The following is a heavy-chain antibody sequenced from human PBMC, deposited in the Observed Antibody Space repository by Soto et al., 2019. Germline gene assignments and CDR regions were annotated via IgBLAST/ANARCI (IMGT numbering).Heavy chain of an antibody. CDR2: ISHDGSNQ. D-gene: IGHD1-1*01. Sequence: QVQLVESGGGVVQPGRSLRLSCAASGFTFSTYGMHWVRQAPGKGLEWVAVISHDGSNQYYADSVKGRLTISRDNSKNTLYLQMNRLIAEATAVYHCARDYRYSGIEVWGQGNTVTVSS. CDR3: ARDYRYSGIEV. V-gene: IGHV3-30*03. J-gene: IGHJ6*02. CDR1: GFTFSTYG.